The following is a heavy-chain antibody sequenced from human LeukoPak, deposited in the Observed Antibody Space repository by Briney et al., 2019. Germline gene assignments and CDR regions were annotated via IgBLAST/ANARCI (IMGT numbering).Heavy chain of an antibody. CDR2: FDPEDGET. CDR1: GYTLTELS. J-gene: IGHJ4*02. CDR3: ATSCSGGSCYSFGY. D-gene: IGHD2-15*01. V-gene: IGHV1-24*01. Sequence: ASVKVSCKVSGYTLTELSMHWVRQAPGKGLEWMGGFDPEDGETIYAQKFQGRVTMTEDTSTDTAYMELSSLRYEDTAVYYCATSCSGGSCYSFGYWGQGTLVTVSS.